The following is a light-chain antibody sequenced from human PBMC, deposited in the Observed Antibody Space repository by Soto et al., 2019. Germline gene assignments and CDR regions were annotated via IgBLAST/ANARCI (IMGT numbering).Light chain of an antibody. CDR1: QRNSTW. CDR2: KAS. V-gene: IGKV1-5*03. CDR3: QQYNTYPLT. Sequence: DIQMTQSPSTLSASVGDRVTITCRASQRNSTWLAWYQQKPGKAPKLLIYKASSLESGVLSRFSGSGSGTEFTLTISSLQPDDFATYYCQQYNTYPLTFGGGTKVDIK. J-gene: IGKJ4*01.